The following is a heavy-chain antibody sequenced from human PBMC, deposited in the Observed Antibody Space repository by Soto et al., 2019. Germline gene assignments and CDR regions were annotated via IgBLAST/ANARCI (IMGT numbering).Heavy chain of an antibody. Sequence: LSLTCTVSGGSISSGGYYWSWIRQHPGKGLEWIGYIYYSGSTYYNPSLKSRVTISVDTPKNQFSLKLSSVTAADTAVYYCARGYCTNGVCPNWFDPWGQGTLVTVSS. J-gene: IGHJ5*02. CDR2: IYYSGST. CDR3: ARGYCTNGVCPNWFDP. V-gene: IGHV4-31*03. D-gene: IGHD2-8*01. CDR1: GGSISSGGYY.